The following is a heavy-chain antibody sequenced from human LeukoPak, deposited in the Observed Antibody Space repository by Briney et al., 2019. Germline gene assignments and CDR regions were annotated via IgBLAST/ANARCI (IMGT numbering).Heavy chain of an antibody. Sequence: PGGSLRLSCAASGLTFSGSSLQWVRQASGKGLDWFGRFGGKPISYATAYAASVKSRFTISRDDSKNTAYLQMNSLKTEDTAVYYCTSNDFWSTYWGQGTLVTVSS. J-gene: IGHJ4*02. CDR2: FGGKPISYAT. V-gene: IGHV3-73*01. D-gene: IGHD3-3*01. CDR3: TSNDFWSTY. CDR1: GLTFSGSS.